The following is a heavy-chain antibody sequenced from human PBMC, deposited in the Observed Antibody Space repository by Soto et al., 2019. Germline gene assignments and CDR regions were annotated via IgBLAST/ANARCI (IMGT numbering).Heavy chain of an antibody. V-gene: IGHV1-2*02. Sequence: SAKVSCTASGYTITGYYMHWVRQAPGQGLEWMGWINPNSGGTNYAQKFQGRVTMTRDTSISTAYMELSRLRSDDTAVYYCARGGVYYDSSGYHPLDYWGQGTLVTVSS. CDR3: ARGGVYYDSSGYHPLDY. D-gene: IGHD3-22*01. J-gene: IGHJ4*02. CDR1: GYTITGYY. CDR2: INPNSGGT.